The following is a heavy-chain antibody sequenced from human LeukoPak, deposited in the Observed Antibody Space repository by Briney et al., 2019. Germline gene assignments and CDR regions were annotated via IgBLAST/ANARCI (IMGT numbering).Heavy chain of an antibody. CDR3: ARDAFGGGSFET. CDR1: GYTFTDNY. CDR2: IYAKTGAT. D-gene: IGHD3-10*01. J-gene: IGHJ3*02. Sequence: GASVKVSCKASGYTFTDNYIHWVRQAPGQGLEWLGWIYAKTGATKNAQKFQGRVTMARDTSINTAYMDLYSLNSDDTAVYYCARDAFGGGSFETWGQGTMVTVSS. V-gene: IGHV1-2*02.